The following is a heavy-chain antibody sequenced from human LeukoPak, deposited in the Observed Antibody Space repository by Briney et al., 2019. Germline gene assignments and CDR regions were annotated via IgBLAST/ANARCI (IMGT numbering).Heavy chain of an antibody. Sequence: SETLSLTCTVSGASISSTSYYWGWIRQPPGKGLEWIGSTYYRGTTYYNPSLKSRVTISVDTSKNQFSLKLSSVTAADTAVYYCARDWNRYAYWSQGTLVTVSS. D-gene: IGHD1-1*01. CDR2: TYYRGTT. V-gene: IGHV4-39*07. J-gene: IGHJ4*02. CDR1: GASISSTSYY. CDR3: ARDWNRYAY.